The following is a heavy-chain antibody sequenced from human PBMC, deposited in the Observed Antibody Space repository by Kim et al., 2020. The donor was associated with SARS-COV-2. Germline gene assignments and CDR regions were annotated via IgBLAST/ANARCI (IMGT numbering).Heavy chain of an antibody. Sequence: GGSLRLSCAVSGFTFSSYSMNWVRQAPGKGLEWVSSISSSSSYIYYADSVKCRFTISRDNAKNSLYLQMNSLRAEDTAVYYCARHRDHSSGWYSGGYWG. CDR1: GFTFSSYS. D-gene: IGHD6-19*01. V-gene: IGHV3-21*01. CDR2: ISSSSSYI. CDR3: ARHRDHSSGWYSGGY. J-gene: IGHJ4*01.